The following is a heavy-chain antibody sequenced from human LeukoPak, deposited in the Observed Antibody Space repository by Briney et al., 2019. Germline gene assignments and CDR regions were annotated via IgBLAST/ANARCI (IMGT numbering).Heavy chain of an antibody. CDR2: ISSNSRTI. Sequence: GGSLRLSCAASGFTFSDYYMSWIRQAPGKGLEWISYISSNSRTIYYADSVKGRFTISRGNAKNSLYLQVNSLRAEDTAVYYCAKEYAVSSSWFFDYWGQGTLVTVSS. D-gene: IGHD6-13*01. CDR1: GFTFSDYY. V-gene: IGHV3-11*04. J-gene: IGHJ4*02. CDR3: AKEYAVSSSWFFDY.